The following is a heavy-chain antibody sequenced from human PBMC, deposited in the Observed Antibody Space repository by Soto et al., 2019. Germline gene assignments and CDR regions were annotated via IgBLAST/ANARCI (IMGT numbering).Heavy chain of an antibody. CDR3: ARGFQCSCGY. V-gene: IGHV3-53*01. CDR2: IYSGGST. J-gene: IGHJ4*02. CDR1: GFTVSNSY. D-gene: IGHD3-10*02. Sequence: PGGSLRLSCAASGFTVSNSYMSWVRQAPGKGLEWVAVIYSGGSTYYADSVKGRFTISRDSSKNTLYLQMNSLRAEDTAVYYCARGFQCSCGYWGQGTLVTVCS.